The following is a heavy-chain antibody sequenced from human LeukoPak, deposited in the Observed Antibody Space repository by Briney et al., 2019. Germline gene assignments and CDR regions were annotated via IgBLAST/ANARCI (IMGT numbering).Heavy chain of an antibody. CDR2: VNSDGSNT. J-gene: IGHJ4*02. CDR3: ARDWGDSSGYLLDY. V-gene: IGHV3-74*01. D-gene: IGHD3-22*01. Sequence: GGSLRLSCAASGFTFSSYWMHWVRQAPGKGLVWVSRVNSDGSNTTYADSVKGRFTISRDNAKNTLYLQMSSLRAEDTAVYYCARDWGDSSGYLLDYWGQGTLVTVSS. CDR1: GFTFSSYW.